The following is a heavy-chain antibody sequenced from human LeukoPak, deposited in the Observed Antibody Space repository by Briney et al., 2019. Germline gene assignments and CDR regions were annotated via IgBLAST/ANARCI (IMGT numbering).Heavy chain of an antibody. CDR2: ISGSGGST. Sequence: GGSLRLSCAASGFTFRNYAMSWVRQAPGKGLEWVSVISGSGGSTYYADSVKGRFTISRDNSKNTLYLQMNSLRAEDTAVYYCASTDYYDISGYYYWGQGSLVTVSS. CDR3: ASTDYYDISGYYY. V-gene: IGHV3-23*01. J-gene: IGHJ4*02. CDR1: GFTFRNYA. D-gene: IGHD3-22*01.